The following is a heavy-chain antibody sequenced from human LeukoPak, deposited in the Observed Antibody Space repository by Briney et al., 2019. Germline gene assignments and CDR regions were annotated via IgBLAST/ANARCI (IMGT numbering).Heavy chain of an antibody. CDR3: ASDLGTFVVVPAAIDNWFDP. CDR1: GFTFSSYA. D-gene: IGHD2-2*02. Sequence: GGSLRLSCAASGFTFSSYAMSWVRQAPGKGLEWVSAISGSGGSTYYADSVKGRLTISRDNSKNTLYLQMNSLRAEDTAVYYCASDLGTFVVVPAAIDNWFDPWGQGTLVTVSS. J-gene: IGHJ5*02. CDR2: ISGSGGST. V-gene: IGHV3-23*01.